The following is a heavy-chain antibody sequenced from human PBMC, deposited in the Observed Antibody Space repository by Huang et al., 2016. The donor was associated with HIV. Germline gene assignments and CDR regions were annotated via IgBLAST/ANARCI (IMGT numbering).Heavy chain of an antibody. Sequence: QVQLVQSRAEVKKPGASVKVSCKVTEYTLTELSIHWVRQPPGKGFEWMGGFVPEIGGTIYAQKFQGRVTMTEDTSTEIAFMELRGLRPEDTAVYYCATGFDVFFDFWGQGTLVTVSS. J-gene: IGHJ4*02. D-gene: IGHD3-9*01. CDR1: EYTLTELS. CDR3: ATGFDVFFDF. V-gene: IGHV1-24*01. CDR2: FVPEIGGT.